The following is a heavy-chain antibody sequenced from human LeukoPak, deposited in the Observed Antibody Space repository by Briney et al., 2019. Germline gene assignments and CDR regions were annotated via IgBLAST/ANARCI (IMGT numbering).Heavy chain of an antibody. CDR3: AWLLAGAFDM. J-gene: IGHJ3*02. V-gene: IGHV3-7*01. Sequence: GGSLRLSCAASGFIFSNYWMCWVRQAPGKGLEWVATINRDGSDKYHVDSVKGRFTISRDNAKSSLYLQMNSLRAEDTAVYYCAWLLAGAFDMWGQGTMVTVSS. CDR2: INRDGSDK. CDR1: GFIFSNYW. D-gene: IGHD2-2*03.